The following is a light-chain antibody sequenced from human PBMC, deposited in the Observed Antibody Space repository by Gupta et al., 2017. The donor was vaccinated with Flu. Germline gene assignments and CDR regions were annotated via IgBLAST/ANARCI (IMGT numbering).Light chain of an antibody. V-gene: IGLV4-69*02. CDR1: RGHRDYA. CDR2: IKSDGSH. Sequence: QLLLTQLPSASASLGASVRLTCTLSRGHRDYAIAWHQQPPGRSPRFLMKIKSDGSHTKGDGIPDRFSGSSSGADRYLIISSLQSDDEADYYCKTWDTGIVLFGRGTKLNVV. CDR3: KTWDTGIVL. J-gene: IGLJ3*02.